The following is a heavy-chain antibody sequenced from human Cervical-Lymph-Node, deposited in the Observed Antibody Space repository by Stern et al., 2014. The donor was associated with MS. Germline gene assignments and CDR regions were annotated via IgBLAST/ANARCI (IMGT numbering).Heavy chain of an antibody. Sequence: QVQLVQSGAEVKKPGVSVKVSCKASGYSFSTSGITWVRQAPGQGLEWMGWISPYNGKTMQSQMFQDRITMTTDTSTSTVYMELRSLRSDDTAVYYCARHGGNYPGRTYHYGLDVWGQGTTVTVSS. J-gene: IGHJ6*02. CDR3: ARHGGNYPGRTYHYGLDV. V-gene: IGHV1-18*01. CDR2: ISPYNGKT. D-gene: IGHD4-23*01. CDR1: GYSFSTSG.